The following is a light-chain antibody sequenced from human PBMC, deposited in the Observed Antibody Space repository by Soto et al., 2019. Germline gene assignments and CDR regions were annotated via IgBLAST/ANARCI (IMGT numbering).Light chain of an antibody. V-gene: IGKV3-15*01. Sequence: IVMTHAPATLSGSGGGMATFSFRASQSVSSNLAWYQQKPSQAPRLLIYGASIRATGIPARFSGSGSGTEFTLTISSLQSEDFAVYYCQHYNNWPPWTFGQGTKVDIK. CDR2: GAS. CDR3: QHYNNWPPWT. CDR1: QSVSSN. J-gene: IGKJ1*01.